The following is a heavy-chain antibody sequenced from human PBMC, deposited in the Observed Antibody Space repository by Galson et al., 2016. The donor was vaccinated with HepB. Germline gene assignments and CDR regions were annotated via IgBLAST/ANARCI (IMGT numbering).Heavy chain of an antibody. CDR3: AKDGGEDWTTAKPDY. Sequence: SLRLSCAASGFTFHDHAMHWVRQTPGKGLEWVSGISWNSRKIGYADSVKGRFTISRDNAKNSVFLQMNSLRPEDTALYYCAKDGGEDWTTAKPDYWGQGTLVTVSS. V-gene: IGHV3-9*01. J-gene: IGHJ4*02. CDR2: ISWNSRKI. CDR1: GFTFHDHA. D-gene: IGHD4-17*01.